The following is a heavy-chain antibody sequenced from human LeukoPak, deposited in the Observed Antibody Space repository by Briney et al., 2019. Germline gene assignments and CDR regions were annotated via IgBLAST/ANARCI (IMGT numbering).Heavy chain of an antibody. CDR2: IYSGGST. CDR1: GFTVSSNY. J-gene: IGHJ4*02. CDR3: ARDSGDHIFDY. V-gene: IGHV3-53*01. D-gene: IGHD3-10*01. Sequence: GGSLRLSCAASGFTVSSNYMSWVRQAPGKGQERVSVIYSGGSTYYADSVKGRFTISRDNSKNTLYLQMNSLRAEDTAVYYCARDSGDHIFDYWGQGTLVTVSS.